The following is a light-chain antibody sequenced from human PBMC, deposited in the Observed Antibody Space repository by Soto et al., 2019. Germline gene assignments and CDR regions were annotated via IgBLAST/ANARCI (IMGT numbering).Light chain of an antibody. CDR3: QQYAGWGRT. Sequence: IVITLSSGKLSFXSWEXGTLXXXXSQSVSSNYLAWYQQKPGHAPRLLIYGASIRATGIPDRFSGSGSGTDFTLTISRLEAEDFAVYYCQQYAGWGRTFGQGTKLDI. V-gene: IGKV3-20*01. CDR1: QSVSSNY. J-gene: IGKJ1*01. CDR2: GAS.